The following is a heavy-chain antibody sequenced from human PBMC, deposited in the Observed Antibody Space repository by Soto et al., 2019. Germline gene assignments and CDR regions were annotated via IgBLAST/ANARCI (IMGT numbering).Heavy chain of an antibody. CDR3: ARDHLILPAHDFFYGSDV. J-gene: IGHJ6*02. Sequence: GGSLRLSCEVSGFTFSMYSMSWVRQSPGKGLEWVAKIPQDGVDGHYADSVKGRFIISRDNGKNSLHLQLNNLRAEDTAVYYCARDHLILPAHDFFYGSDVWGRGATVTVSS. CDR2: IPQDGVDG. V-gene: IGHV3-7*03. CDR1: GFTFSMYS. D-gene: IGHD2-21*02.